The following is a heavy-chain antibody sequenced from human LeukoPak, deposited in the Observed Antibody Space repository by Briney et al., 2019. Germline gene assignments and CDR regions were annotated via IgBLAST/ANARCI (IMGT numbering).Heavy chain of an antibody. V-gene: IGHV3-11*01. J-gene: IGHJ6*03. CDR2: ISYSGMTI. Sequence: GGSLRLSPAASGFTFCDDYMTWIPQAPRKGAERSSHISYSGMTIYYADSVKGRFTISRDNAKNSLHLQMNSLRAEDTAVYYCARGRTGHHSYYYYYMDVWGKGTTVTVSS. CDR3: ARGRTGHHSYYYYYMDV. D-gene: IGHD3/OR15-3a*01. CDR1: GFTFCDDY.